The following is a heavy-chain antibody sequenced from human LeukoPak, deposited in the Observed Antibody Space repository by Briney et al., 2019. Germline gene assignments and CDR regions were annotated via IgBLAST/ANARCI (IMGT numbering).Heavy chain of an antibody. Sequence: GGSLRLSCAASGFTLRSYWMHWFRQAPGKGLVWVSRINSDGSIKTYADFVEGRFTISRDNADNTLYLQMNSLRVEDTAVYFCARDLGTDNYFFDYWGQGTLVIVSS. V-gene: IGHV3-74*01. J-gene: IGHJ4*02. CDR2: INSDGSIK. CDR3: ARDLGTDNYFFDY. CDR1: GFTLRSYW. D-gene: IGHD7-27*01.